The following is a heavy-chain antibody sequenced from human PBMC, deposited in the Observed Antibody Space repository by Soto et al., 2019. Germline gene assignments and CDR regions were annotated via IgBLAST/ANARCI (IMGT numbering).Heavy chain of an antibody. D-gene: IGHD3-10*01. V-gene: IGHV1-2*02. CDR2: INPNSGGT. CDR1: GYTFTGYY. CDR3: ARGSMVRGFLTSSNYYYYGMDV. Sequence: ASVKVSCKASGYTFTGYYMHWVRQAPGQGLEWMGWINPNSGGTNYAQKFQGRVTMTRDTSISTTYMELSRLRSDDTAVYYCARGSMVRGFLTSSNYYYYGMDVWGQGTTVTVSS. J-gene: IGHJ6*02.